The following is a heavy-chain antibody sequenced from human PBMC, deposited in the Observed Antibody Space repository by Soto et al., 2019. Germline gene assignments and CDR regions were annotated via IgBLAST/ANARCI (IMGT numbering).Heavy chain of an antibody. J-gene: IGHJ4*02. Sequence: APEILALTCGVYGYSISSGYYWGWIRQTPGKGLEWLGTTYYGASSYYNPSLRSRITILLDASTNQLSLKLSSVTAADTAVYFCVRVAGSASWYETDSWGQGILVTVS. CDR1: GYSISSGYY. CDR2: TYYGASS. CDR3: VRVAGSASWYETDS. D-gene: IGHD6-13*01. V-gene: IGHV4-38-2*01.